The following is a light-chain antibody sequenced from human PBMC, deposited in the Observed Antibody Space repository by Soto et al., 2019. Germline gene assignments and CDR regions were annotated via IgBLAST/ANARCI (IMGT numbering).Light chain of an antibody. CDR3: QQRSDWPWT. Sequence: TQSPSTLSLSPGERATISCRASQSVSSNLAWYRQKPGQAPRLLIYDASNRAAGIPARFSGSGSGTEFTLTVSSLEPEDFVVYYCQQRSDWPWTFGQGTKVDIK. J-gene: IGKJ1*01. V-gene: IGKV3-11*01. CDR2: DAS. CDR1: QSVSSN.